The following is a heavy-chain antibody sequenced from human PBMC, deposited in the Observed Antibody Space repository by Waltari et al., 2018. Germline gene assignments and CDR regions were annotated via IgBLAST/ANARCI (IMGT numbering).Heavy chain of an antibody. J-gene: IGHJ4*02. V-gene: IGHV3-30*02. CDR3: AKLHLYDSSGYVLTDY. D-gene: IGHD3-22*01. Sequence: QVQLVESGGGVVQPGGSLRLSCAASGFTFSSYGMHWVRQAPGKGLEWVAFIRYDGSNKYYADSVKGRFTISRDNSKNTLYLQMNSLRAEDTAVYYCAKLHLYDSSGYVLTDYWGQGTLVTVSS. CDR1: GFTFSSYG. CDR2: IRYDGSNK.